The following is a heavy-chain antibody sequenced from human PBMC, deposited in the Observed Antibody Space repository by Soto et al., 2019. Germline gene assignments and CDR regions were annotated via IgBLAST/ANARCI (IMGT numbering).Heavy chain of an antibody. Sequence: QVQLVQSGAEMQQPGASVRVSCKASGGTFSKYAFSWVRQAPGQGLEWLGGTIPMFGTPNYAQKCQGRVAISADESTATVYRELSSLRSEDTAGYFCARPLRDRNYYDGMAGWGQGTTVTVSS. CDR2: TIPMFGTP. CDR1: GGTFSKYA. D-gene: IGHD3-22*01. V-gene: IGHV1-69*01. CDR3: ARPLRDRNYYDGMAG. J-gene: IGHJ6*02.